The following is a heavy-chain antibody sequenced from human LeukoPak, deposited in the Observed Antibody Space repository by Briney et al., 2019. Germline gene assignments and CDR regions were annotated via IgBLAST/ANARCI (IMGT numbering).Heavy chain of an antibody. CDR3: AKRALLGFGELYYFDY. D-gene: IGHD3-10*01. Sequence: PGGSLSLSCAASGFTFSSYAMSWVRQAPGKGLEWVSAISGSGGSTYYADSVKGRFTISRDNSKNTLYLQMNSLRAEDTAVYYCAKRALLGFGELYYFDYWGQGTLVTVSS. CDR1: GFTFSSYA. V-gene: IGHV3-23*01. CDR2: ISGSGGST. J-gene: IGHJ4*02.